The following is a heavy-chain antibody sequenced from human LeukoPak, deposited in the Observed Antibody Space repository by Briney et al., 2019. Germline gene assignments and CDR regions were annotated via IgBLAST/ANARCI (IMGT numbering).Heavy chain of an antibody. Sequence: ASVKVSCKASGYTFTSNGISWVRQAPGQGLEWMGWISAYNGNTNYAQKLQGRVTMTTDTSTSTAYMELRSLRSDDTAVYYCARDGEQWLDYYYYYGMDVWGQGTTVTVSS. CDR3: ARDGEQWLDYYYYYGMDV. D-gene: IGHD6-19*01. J-gene: IGHJ6*02. CDR1: GYTFTSNG. V-gene: IGHV1-18*01. CDR2: ISAYNGNT.